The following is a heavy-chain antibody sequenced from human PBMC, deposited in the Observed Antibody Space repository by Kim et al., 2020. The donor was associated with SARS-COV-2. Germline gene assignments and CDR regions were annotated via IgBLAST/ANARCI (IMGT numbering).Heavy chain of an antibody. V-gene: IGHV3-30*01. J-gene: IGHJ4*02. Sequence: DSVTGRFTVPSDNSQNTLFLQIDSLRAEDTAVYYCAREGHSSGRAGSFDYWGQGTLVTVSS. CDR3: AREGHSSGRAGSFDY. D-gene: IGHD6-19*01.